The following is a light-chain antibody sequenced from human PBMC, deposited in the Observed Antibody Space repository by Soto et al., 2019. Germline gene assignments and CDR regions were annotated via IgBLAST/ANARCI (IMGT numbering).Light chain of an antibody. CDR3: GTWDSSLSAGRV. V-gene: IGLV1-51*02. J-gene: IGLJ1*01. Sequence: QPRSGKAATGQKVTIYYKKSSSNIGNNYVSWYQQLPGTAPKLLIYENNKRPSGIPDRFSGSKSGTSATLGITGLQTGDEADYYCGTWDSSLSAGRVFGTGTKVTVL. CDR1: SSNIGNNY. CDR2: ENN.